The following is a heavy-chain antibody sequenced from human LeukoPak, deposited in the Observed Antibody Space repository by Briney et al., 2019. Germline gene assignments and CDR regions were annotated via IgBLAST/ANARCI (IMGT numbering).Heavy chain of an antibody. CDR2: IIPIFGTA. Sequence: SVKVSCKASGGTFSSYTISWVRQAPGQGLEWMGGIIPIFGTANYAQKFQGRVTITADESTSTAYMELSSLRSEDTAVYYCARTGVVVVPAAIVLGPDDYYMDVWGKGTTVTVSS. CDR1: GGTFSSYT. J-gene: IGHJ6*03. D-gene: IGHD2-2*02. CDR3: ARTGVVVVPAAIVLGPDDYYMDV. V-gene: IGHV1-69*13.